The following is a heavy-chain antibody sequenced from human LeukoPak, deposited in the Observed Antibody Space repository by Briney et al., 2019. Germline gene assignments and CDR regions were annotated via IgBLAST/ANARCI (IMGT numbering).Heavy chain of an antibody. Sequence: SETLSLTCTVSGGSISSHQWSWIRQPAGKGLEWIGRIYASGSTKYNPSLKSRVTMSLDTSKNQFSLKLSSVTAADTAGYYCARGVGNSEAVDWLDPWGQGTLVSVSS. CDR3: ARGVGNSEAVDWLDP. V-gene: IGHV4-4*07. CDR1: GGSISSHQ. D-gene: IGHD3-10*01. J-gene: IGHJ5*02. CDR2: IYASGST.